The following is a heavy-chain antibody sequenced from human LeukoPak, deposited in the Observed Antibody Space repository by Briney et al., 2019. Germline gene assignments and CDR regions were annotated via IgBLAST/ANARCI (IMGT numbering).Heavy chain of an antibody. J-gene: IGHJ5*02. CDR2: FDPEDGET. CDR1: GYTLTELS. CDR3: ATVHSRELLRFWFDP. Sequence: GASVKVSCKVSGYTLTELSMHWVRQAPGKGLEWMGGFDPEDGETIYAQKFQGRVTMTEDTSTDTAYMELSSLRSEDTAVYYCATVHSRELLRFWFDPWGQGTLVTVSS. D-gene: IGHD1-26*01. V-gene: IGHV1-24*01.